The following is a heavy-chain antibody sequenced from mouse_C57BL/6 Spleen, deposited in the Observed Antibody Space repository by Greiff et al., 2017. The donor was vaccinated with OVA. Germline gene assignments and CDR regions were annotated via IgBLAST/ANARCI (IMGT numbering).Heavy chain of an antibody. CDR2: IDPSDSET. D-gene: IGHD4-1*01. CDR3: ARDWDDGYFDV. Sequence: QVQLQQSGAELVRPGSSVKLSCKASGYTFTSYWMHWVKQRPIQGLEWIGNIDPSDSETHYNQKFKDKATLTVDKSSSTAYMQLSSLTSEDSAVYYCARDWDDGYFDVWGTGTTVTVSS. CDR1: GYTFTSYW. J-gene: IGHJ1*03. V-gene: IGHV1-52*01.